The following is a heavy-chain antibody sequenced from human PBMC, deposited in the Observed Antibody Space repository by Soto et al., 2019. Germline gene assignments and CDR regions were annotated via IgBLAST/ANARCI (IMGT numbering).Heavy chain of an antibody. CDR1: GGSISSGGCY. CDR3: ARVVRGVIKGGFDY. Sequence: QVQLQESGPGLVKPSQTLSLTCTVSGGSISSGGCYWTWIRQHPGKGLEWIGYIFYSGSTYYNPSLKSRVTISGDTSKNQFSLKLRSVTAADTAIYCCARVVRGVIKGGFDYWGHGTLVTVSS. D-gene: IGHD3-10*01. J-gene: IGHJ4*01. V-gene: IGHV4-31*03. CDR2: IFYSGST.